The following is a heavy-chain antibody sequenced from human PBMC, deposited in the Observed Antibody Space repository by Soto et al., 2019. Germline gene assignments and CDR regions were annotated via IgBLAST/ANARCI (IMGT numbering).Heavy chain of an antibody. CDR3: ARAVVPTTAYCNS. V-gene: IGHV4-30-4*01. D-gene: IGHD1-7*01. J-gene: IGHJ4*02. CDR2: IFYSGTT. CDR1: GGSISSRDHY. Sequence: SETLSLTCTVPGGSISSRDHYWTWIRQPPGEGLEWIGYIFYSGTTYYNPSLKSRVTISQDTSKNQFSLNLESVTAADTAIYYCARAVVPTTAYCNSWGQGTLVTVSS.